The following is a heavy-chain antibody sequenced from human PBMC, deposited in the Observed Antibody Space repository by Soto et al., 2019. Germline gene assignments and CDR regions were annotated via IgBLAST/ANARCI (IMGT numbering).Heavy chain of an antibody. CDR3: AKEEEGSGCYFDS. D-gene: IGHD6-19*01. CDR2: ISYDGSNK. CDR1: GFTFSFYA. V-gene: IGHV3-30*18. J-gene: IGHJ4*02. Sequence: QVQLVESGGGVVQPGRSLRLSCAASGFTFSFYAMHWVRQAPGKGLEWVAVISYDGSNKYYADSVKGRFTISSDNSKNTLSLQMNSLRAEDTGVYYGAKEEEGSGCYFDSLGQGTLVTVSS.